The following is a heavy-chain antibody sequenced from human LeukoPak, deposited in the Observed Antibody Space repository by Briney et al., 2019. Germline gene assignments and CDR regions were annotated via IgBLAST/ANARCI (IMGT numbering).Heavy chain of an antibody. V-gene: IGHV4-34*01. J-gene: IGHJ5*02. CDR2: INHRGST. CDR3: ARIRFGDEYWFDP. CDR1: GGSFSGYY. D-gene: IGHD3-10*01. Sequence: SETLSLTRAVYGGSFSGYYWSWIRQPPGKGLEWIGEINHRGSTNYNPSLKSRVTISVDTSKNQFSLKLSSVTAADTAVYYCARIRFGDEYWFDPWGQGTLVTVSS.